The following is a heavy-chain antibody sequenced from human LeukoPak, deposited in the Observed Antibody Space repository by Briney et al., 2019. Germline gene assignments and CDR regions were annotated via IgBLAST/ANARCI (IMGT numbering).Heavy chain of an antibody. CDR3: ARHRSGPNAFDI. V-gene: IGHV4-38-2*01. J-gene: IGHJ3*02. CDR2: IYRSGST. D-gene: IGHD3-3*01. Sequence: SETLSLTCAVSGYSISSGYYWGWIRQPPGKGLEWIGSIYRSGSTYYNPSLKSRVTISVDTSKNQFSLNLSSVTAADTAVYYCARHRSGPNAFDIWGQGTMVTVYS. CDR1: GYSISSGYY.